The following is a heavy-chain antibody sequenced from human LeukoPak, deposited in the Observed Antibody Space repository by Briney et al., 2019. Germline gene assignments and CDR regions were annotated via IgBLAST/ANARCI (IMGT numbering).Heavy chain of an antibody. CDR2: ITHTGFT. J-gene: IGHJ4*02. Sequence: SETLSLTCAVYGGSLSGYYWSWIRQPPGKGLEWIGEITHTGFTNYNPSLESRVVISVDTYNNHFSLKARSVAAADTAVYCCASRHIYSNYVDYWGQGTLVTVSS. CDR1: GGSLSGYY. V-gene: IGHV4-34*01. D-gene: IGHD4-11*01. CDR3: ASRHIYSNYVDY.